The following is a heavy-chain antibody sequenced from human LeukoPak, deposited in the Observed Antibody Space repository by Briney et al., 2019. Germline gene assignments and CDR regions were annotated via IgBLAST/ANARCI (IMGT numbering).Heavy chain of an antibody. D-gene: IGHD2-8*02. J-gene: IGHJ4*02. CDR2: IYSGGST. Sequence: PGGSLRLSCAASGFIVSSDYISWVRQTPGKGLEWDSVIYSGGSTFYADSVKGRFTISRDNSKNTVYLQMNSLRAEDTAVYYCASGGKYCTGGACYGDWGQGTLVTVSS. CDR1: GFIVSSDY. CDR3: ASGGKYCTGGACYGD. V-gene: IGHV3-53*01.